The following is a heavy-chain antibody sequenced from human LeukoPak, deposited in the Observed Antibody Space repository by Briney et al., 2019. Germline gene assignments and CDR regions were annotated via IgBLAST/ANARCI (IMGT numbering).Heavy chain of an antibody. V-gene: IGHV3-21*06. Sequence: GGSLRLSYAASGFTFSSSGMNWVRQAPGKGLEWVSSISSTGNYIYYTESMKVGFTISRDNAKNSLFLKMNSLRAEDTAVHYCARDRGGRGLDYWGQGTLVTVSS. D-gene: IGHD4-23*01. CDR2: ISSTGNYI. CDR3: ARDRGGRGLDY. CDR1: GFTFSSSG. J-gene: IGHJ4*02.